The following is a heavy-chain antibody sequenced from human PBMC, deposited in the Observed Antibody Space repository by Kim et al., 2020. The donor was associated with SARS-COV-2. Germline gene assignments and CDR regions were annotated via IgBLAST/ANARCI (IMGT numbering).Heavy chain of an antibody. Sequence: SVKVSCKASGGTFSSYAISWVRQAPGQGLEWMGGIIPIFGTANYAQKFQGRVTITADESTSTAYMELSSLRSEDTAVYYCARSGIAAAGILRHLAIGFDPWGQGTLVTVSS. CDR3: ARSGIAAAGILRHLAIGFDP. V-gene: IGHV1-69*13. CDR2: IIPIFGTA. CDR1: GGTFSSYA. J-gene: IGHJ5*02. D-gene: IGHD6-13*01.